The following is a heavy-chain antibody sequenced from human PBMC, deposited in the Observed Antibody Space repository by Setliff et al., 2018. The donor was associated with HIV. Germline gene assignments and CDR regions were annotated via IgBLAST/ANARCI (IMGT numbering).Heavy chain of an antibody. Sequence: SETLSLTCSVSGDSIGTYYRNWIRQTPGKRLEWIGFFYYGGSTDYNPALKNRVAISVDTSRNRVSLKMTSVTAADTAVYYCARGDPFTDFDSWGQGTLVTVSS. J-gene: IGHJ4*02. V-gene: IGHV4-59*01. CDR3: ARGDPFTDFDS. CDR2: FYYGGST. D-gene: IGHD3-16*01. CDR1: GDSIGTYY.